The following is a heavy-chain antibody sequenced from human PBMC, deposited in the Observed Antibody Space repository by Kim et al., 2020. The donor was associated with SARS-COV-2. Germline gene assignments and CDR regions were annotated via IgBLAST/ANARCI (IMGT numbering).Heavy chain of an antibody. CDR3: VKDRVGATTAADWFDP. J-gene: IGHJ5*02. CDR2: ISSNGGST. CDR1: GFTFSSYA. Sequence: GGFLRLSCSASGFTFSSYAMHWVRQAPGKGLEYVSAISSNGGSTYYADSVKGRFTISRDNSKNTLYLQMSSLRAEDTAVYYCVKDRVGATTAADWFDPWGQGTLVTVSS. D-gene: IGHD1-26*01. V-gene: IGHV3-64D*06.